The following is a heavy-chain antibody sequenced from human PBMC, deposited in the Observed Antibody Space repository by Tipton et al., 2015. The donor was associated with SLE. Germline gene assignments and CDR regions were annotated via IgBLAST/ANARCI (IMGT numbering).Heavy chain of an antibody. D-gene: IGHD3-10*01. CDR1: GGSISSYY. V-gene: IGHV4-59*01. CDR2: IYYSGST. Sequence: LRLSCTVSGGSISSYYWSWIREPPGKGLEWIGYIYYSGSTNYNPSLKSRVTISVHTSKNQFSLKLSSVTAGDTAVYYCARVRGRGYFQHWGQGTLVTVSS. CDR3: ARVRGRGYFQH. J-gene: IGHJ1*01.